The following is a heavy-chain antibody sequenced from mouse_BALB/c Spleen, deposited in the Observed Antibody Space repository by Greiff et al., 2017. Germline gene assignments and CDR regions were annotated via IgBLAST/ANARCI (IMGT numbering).Heavy chain of an antibody. D-gene: IGHD2-1*01. Sequence: VKLMESGAELAKPGASVKMSCKASGYTFTSYWMHWVKQRPGQGLEWIGYINPSTGYTEYNQKFKDKATLTADKSSSTAYMQLSSLTSEDSAVYYCARGSGNPFAYWGQGTLVTVCA. CDR2: INPSTGYT. V-gene: IGHV1-7*01. J-gene: IGHJ3*01. CDR3: ARGSGNPFAY. CDR1: GYTFTSYW.